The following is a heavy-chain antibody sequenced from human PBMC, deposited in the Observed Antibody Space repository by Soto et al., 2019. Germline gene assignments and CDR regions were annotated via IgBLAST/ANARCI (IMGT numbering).Heavy chain of an antibody. CDR1: GGAFSSYA. J-gene: IGHJ5*02. Sequence: QVQLVQSGAEVKKPGSSVKVSCKASGGAFSSYAISWVRQAPGQGLEWMGGIIPSFGTANYAQKFQGRVTINAEKSTSTDYMELRSLRSEDTAVYYCDASSGYVFNWFDPWGQGTLVTVSS. CDR2: IIPSFGTA. CDR3: DASSGYVFNWFDP. V-gene: IGHV1-69*06. D-gene: IGHD3-22*01.